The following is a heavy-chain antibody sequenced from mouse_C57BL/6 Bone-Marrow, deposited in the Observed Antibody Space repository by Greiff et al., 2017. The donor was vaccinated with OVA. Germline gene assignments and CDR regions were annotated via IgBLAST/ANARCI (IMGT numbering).Heavy chain of an antibody. V-gene: IGHV1-81*01. D-gene: IGHD1-1*01. CDR2: IYPRSGNT. CDR3: AREGITTVVATSDY. Sequence: QVHVKQSGAELARPGASVKLSCKASGYTFTSYGISWMKQRTGQGLEWIGEIYPRSGNTYYNEKFKGKATLTADKSSSTAYMELRSLTSEDSAVYFCAREGITTVVATSDYWGQGTTLTVSS. J-gene: IGHJ2*01. CDR1: GYTFTSYG.